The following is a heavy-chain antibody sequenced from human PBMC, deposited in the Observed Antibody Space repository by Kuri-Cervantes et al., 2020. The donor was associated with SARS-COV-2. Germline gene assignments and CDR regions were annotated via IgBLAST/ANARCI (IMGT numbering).Heavy chain of an antibody. V-gene: IGHV3-30*04. Sequence: GGFLRPSCEASGLTFSSYAMHWVRQAPGKGLEWVAVISYDGSNKYYADSVKGRFTISRDNSKNTLYLEMNSLRAEDTAVYYCTRVRMNRKKNIMDVWGQGTTVTVSS. CDR2: ISYDGSNK. CDR1: GLTFSSYA. D-gene: IGHD1-14*01. J-gene: IGHJ6*02. CDR3: TRVRMNRKKNIMDV.